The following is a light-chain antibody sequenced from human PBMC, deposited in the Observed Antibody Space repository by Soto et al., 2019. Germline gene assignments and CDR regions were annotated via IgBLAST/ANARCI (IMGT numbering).Light chain of an antibody. CDR3: HQYDSYPRT. Sequence: IQMTQSPSPRSAYLVDRVTMTCRASQSLDRGYLAWYQQKPGKAPNLLIYKAYTLESGVHSRFSGGGSGTAFTLTISSLQPDDFATDYCHQYDSYPRTVGQGTKVDIK. J-gene: IGKJ1*01. CDR2: KAY. CDR1: QSLDRGY. V-gene: IGKV1-5*03.